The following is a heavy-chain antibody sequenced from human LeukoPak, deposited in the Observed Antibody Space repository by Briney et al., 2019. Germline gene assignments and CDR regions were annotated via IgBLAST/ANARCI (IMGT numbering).Heavy chain of an antibody. CDR1: GFTFSSYV. J-gene: IGHJ4*02. V-gene: IGHV3-74*01. D-gene: IGHD2/OR15-2a*01. Sequence: GGSLRLSCAASGFTFSSYVMYWVRQAPGKGLVWVSRINSDGSSTTYADSVKGRFTISRDNARNTLYLQMNSLRAEDTAVYYCARGRGTIYMFDYWGQGTLVTVSS. CDR3: ARGRGTIYMFDY. CDR2: INSDGSST.